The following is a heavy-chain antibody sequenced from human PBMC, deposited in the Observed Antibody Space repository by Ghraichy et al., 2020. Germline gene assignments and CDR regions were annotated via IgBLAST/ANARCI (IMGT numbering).Heavy chain of an antibody. D-gene: IGHD6-6*01. CDR3: ARGVNINSSGRFDP. V-gene: IGHV3-48*02. J-gene: IGHJ5*02. CDR2: ISSSSSAI. CDR1: GFTFSSYS. Sequence: GSLRLSCAASGFTFSSYSMNWVRQAPGKGLEWVSYISSSSSAIYYADSVKGRFTISRDNAKNSLYLQMSSLRDEDTAVYYCARGVNINSSGRFDPWGQGTLVTVFS.